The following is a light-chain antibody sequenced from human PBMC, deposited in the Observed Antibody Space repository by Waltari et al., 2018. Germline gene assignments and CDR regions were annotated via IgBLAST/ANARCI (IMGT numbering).Light chain of an antibody. CDR2: EAS. J-gene: IGKJ4*01. V-gene: IGKV1-5*03. Sequence: DVQMTQSPATLSASVGDRVTITCRASQSITDWLAWYQQKPGKAPKLLIYEASTLESGVPSRFIGTRSGTEFTLTISNLQPDDFATYYCQQYTIYPLTFGGGTKVAI. CDR3: QQYTIYPLT. CDR1: QSITDW.